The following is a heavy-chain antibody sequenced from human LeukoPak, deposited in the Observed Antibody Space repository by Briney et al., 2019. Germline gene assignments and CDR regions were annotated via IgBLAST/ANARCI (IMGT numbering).Heavy chain of an antibody. CDR2: ISYDGSNK. V-gene: IGHV3-30*18. Sequence: PGRSLRLSCAASGFTFSSYGMHWVRQAPGKGLEWVAVISYDGSNKYYADSVKGRFTISRDNSKNTLYLQMNSLRAGDTAVYYCAKDGGVAATDYYYYGMDVWGQGTTVTVSS. J-gene: IGHJ6*02. CDR3: AKDGGVAATDYYYYGMDV. D-gene: IGHD2-15*01. CDR1: GFTFSSYG.